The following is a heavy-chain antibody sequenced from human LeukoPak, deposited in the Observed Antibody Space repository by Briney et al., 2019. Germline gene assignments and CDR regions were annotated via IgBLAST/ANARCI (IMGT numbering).Heavy chain of an antibody. CDR1: GYTFTSYY. V-gene: IGHV1-46*01. CDR2: INPRGGST. Sequence: SSVKVSCKASGYTFTSYYMHWVRQAPGQGLEWMGIINPRGGSTSYAQKFQGRVTMTRDTDTSTVYMELSSLRSEDTAVYYCARGVGTITMVRGVIINGANWFDPWGQGALVTVSS. CDR3: ARGVGTITMVRGVIINGANWFDP. D-gene: IGHD3-10*01. J-gene: IGHJ5*02.